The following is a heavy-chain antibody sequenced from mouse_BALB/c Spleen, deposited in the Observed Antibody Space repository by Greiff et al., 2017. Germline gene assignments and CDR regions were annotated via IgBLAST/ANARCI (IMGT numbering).Heavy chain of an antibody. CDR1: GYTFSSYW. Sequence: QVQLQQSGAELMKPGASVKISCKATGYTFSSYWIEWVKQRPGHGLEWIGEIVPGSGSTNYNEKFKGKATFTADTSSNTAYMQLSSLTSEDSAVYYCARRLLRSAYWGQGTLVTVSA. V-gene: IGHV1-9*01. D-gene: IGHD3-2*02. CDR3: ARRLLRSAY. CDR2: IVPGSGST. J-gene: IGHJ3*01.